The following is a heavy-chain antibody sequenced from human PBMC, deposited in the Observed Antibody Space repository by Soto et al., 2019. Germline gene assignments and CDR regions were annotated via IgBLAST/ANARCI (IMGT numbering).Heavy chain of an antibody. J-gene: IGHJ4*02. CDR1: GFTFSSYA. D-gene: IGHD3-3*01. V-gene: IGHV3-30-3*01. CDR2: ISYDGSNK. CDR3: ARGYYDFWSGYYSFDY. Sequence: QVQLVESGGGVVQPGRSLRLSCAASGFTFSSYAMHWVRQAPGKGLEWVAVISYDGSNKYYADSVKGRFTISRDNSMNTLYLQMNSLRAEDTAVYYCARGYYDFWSGYYSFDYWGQGTLVTVSS.